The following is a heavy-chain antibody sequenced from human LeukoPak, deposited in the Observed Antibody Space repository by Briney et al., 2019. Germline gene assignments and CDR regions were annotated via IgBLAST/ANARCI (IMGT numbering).Heavy chain of an antibody. CDR1: DYSISSGYY. Sequence: SETLSLTCTVSDYSISSGYYWGWIRQPPGKGLEWIGSMYHSGNIYYNPSLKSRITISVDTSKNQFSLKLSSVTAADTAVYYRARGARHYYGSGSYLLRYFDYWGQGTLVTVSS. CDR3: ARGARHYYGSGSYLLRYFDY. D-gene: IGHD3-10*01. CDR2: MYHSGNI. V-gene: IGHV4-38-2*02. J-gene: IGHJ4*02.